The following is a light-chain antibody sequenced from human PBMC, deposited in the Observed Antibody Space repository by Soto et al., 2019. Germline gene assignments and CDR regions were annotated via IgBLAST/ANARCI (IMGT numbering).Light chain of an antibody. CDR1: SSDVGGYNY. CDR2: DVS. CDR3: SSYASSSTYV. J-gene: IGLJ1*01. V-gene: IGLV2-14*03. Sequence: QSVLTQPASVSGSPGQSITISCTGTSSDVGGYNYVSWYQQHPGKAPKLMLYDVSNRPSGVSNRFSGSKSGNSASLTISGLQAEDEGDYYCSSYASSSTYVFGTGIKVTVL.